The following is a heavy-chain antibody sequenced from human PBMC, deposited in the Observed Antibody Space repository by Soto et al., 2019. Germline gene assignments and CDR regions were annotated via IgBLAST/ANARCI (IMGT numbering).Heavy chain of an antibody. D-gene: IGHD6-19*01. Sequence: GGSLRLSCAASGFTVSSNYMSWVRQAPGKGLEWVSVIYSGGSTYYADSVKGRFTTSRDNSKNTLYLQMNSLRAEDTAVYYCARDGGIAVAGEYYYYYYGMDVWGQGTTVTVSS. V-gene: IGHV3-53*01. J-gene: IGHJ6*02. CDR3: ARDGGIAVAGEYYYYYYGMDV. CDR1: GFTVSSNY. CDR2: IYSGGST.